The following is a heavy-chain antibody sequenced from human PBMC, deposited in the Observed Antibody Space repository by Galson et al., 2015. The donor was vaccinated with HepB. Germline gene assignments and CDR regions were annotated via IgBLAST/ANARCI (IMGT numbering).Heavy chain of an antibody. V-gene: IGHV3-21*01. D-gene: IGHD4/OR15-4a*01. CDR2: ISRSSSYI. CDR1: GFMFSNYE. J-gene: IGHJ5*02. CDR3: ARVICSGLWKWFDP. Sequence: SLRLSCAASGFMFSNYEMTWVRQAPGKGLEWVSSISRSSSYIFYADSMKGRFTISRDNAKNTLYLQMTSLRVEDTAVYYCARVICSGLWKWFDPWGQGTLVTVSS.